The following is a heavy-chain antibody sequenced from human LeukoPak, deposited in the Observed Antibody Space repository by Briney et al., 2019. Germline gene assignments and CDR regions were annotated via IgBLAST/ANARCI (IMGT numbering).Heavy chain of an antibody. CDR2: ISAYNGNT. CDR1: GYTFTSYG. Sequence: ASVRVSCKASGYTFTSYGISWVRQAPGQGLEWMGWISAYNGNTNYAQKLQGRVTMTTDTSTSTAYMELRSLRSDDTAVYYCATFRRYYYDSSGYFGYWGQGTLVTVSS. D-gene: IGHD3-22*01. V-gene: IGHV1-18*01. CDR3: ATFRRYYYDSSGYFGY. J-gene: IGHJ4*02.